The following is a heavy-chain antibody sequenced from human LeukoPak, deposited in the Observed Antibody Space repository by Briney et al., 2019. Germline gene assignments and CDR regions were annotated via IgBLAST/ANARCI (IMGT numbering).Heavy chain of an antibody. D-gene: IGHD5-12*01. CDR1: GFTFSSYA. J-gene: IGHJ3*02. V-gene: IGHV3-23*01. CDR3: AKVGSVVVPAATDIVATIEDAFDI. CDR2: ISGSGGST. Sequence: PGGSLRLSCAASGFTFSSYAMSWVRQAPGKGLEWVSAISGSGGSTYYADSVKGRFTISRDNSKNTLYLQMSSLRAEDTAVYYCAKVGSVVVPAATDIVATIEDAFDIWGQGTMVTVSS.